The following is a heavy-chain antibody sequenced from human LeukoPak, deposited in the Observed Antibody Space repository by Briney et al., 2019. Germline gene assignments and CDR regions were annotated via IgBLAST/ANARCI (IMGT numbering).Heavy chain of an antibody. CDR3: AKGNILKGGYYFDY. V-gene: IGHV3-33*06. CDR2: IWYDGSNK. Sequence: GRSLRLSCAASGFTFSSYGMHWVRQAPGKGLEWVAVIWYDGSNKYYADSVKGRFTISRDNSKNTLYLQMNSLRAEDTAVYYCAKGNILKGGYYFDYWGQGTLVTVSS. CDR1: GFTFSSYG. D-gene: IGHD3-16*01. J-gene: IGHJ4*02.